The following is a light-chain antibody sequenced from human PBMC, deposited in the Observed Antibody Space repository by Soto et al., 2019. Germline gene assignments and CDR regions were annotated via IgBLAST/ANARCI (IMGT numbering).Light chain of an antibody. CDR2: EVS. V-gene: IGLV2-8*01. CDR3: SSDAGPEF. CDR1: SSDVGGYNY. Sequence: QSALTQPPSASGSPGQSVTISCTGTSSDVGGYNYVSWYQQHPGKAPKLMIYEVSKRPSGVPDRFSGSKSGNTASLTVSGLQAEDEANYASSSDAGPEFFGGGTRLPVL. J-gene: IGLJ2*01.